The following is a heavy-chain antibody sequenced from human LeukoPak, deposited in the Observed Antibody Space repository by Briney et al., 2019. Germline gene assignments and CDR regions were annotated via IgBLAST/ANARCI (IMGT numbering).Heavy chain of an antibody. Sequence: GGSLRLSCAASGFTFSSYGMHWVRQAPGKGLEWVAVISYDGSNKYYADSVKGRFTISRDNSKNTLYLQTNSLRAEDTAVYYCAKDDEYRMGGQYDILTGSLFDYWGQGTLVTVSS. CDR1: GFTFSSYG. CDR3: AKDDEYRMGGQYDILTGSLFDY. V-gene: IGHV3-30*18. J-gene: IGHJ4*02. CDR2: ISYDGSNK. D-gene: IGHD3-9*01.